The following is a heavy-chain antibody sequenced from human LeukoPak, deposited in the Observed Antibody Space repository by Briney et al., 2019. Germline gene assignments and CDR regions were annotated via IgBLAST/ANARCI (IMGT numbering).Heavy chain of an antibody. CDR1: GGSFSGYY. V-gene: IGHV4-34*01. Sequence: SETLSLTCAVYGGSFSGYYWSWIRQPPGKGLEWIGEINHSGSTNYNPSLKSRVTISVDTFKNQFSLKLSSVTAADTAVYYCARGYSYGYLSSDYWGQGTLVTVSS. D-gene: IGHD5-18*01. CDR3: ARGYSYGYLSSDY. CDR2: INHSGST. J-gene: IGHJ4*02.